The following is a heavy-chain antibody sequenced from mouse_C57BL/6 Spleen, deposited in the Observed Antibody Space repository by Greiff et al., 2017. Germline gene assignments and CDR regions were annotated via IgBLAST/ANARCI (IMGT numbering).Heavy chain of an antibody. CDR2: IYPGDGDT. CDR3: AREPITTVVAGDAMDY. D-gene: IGHD1-1*01. Sequence: QVQLQQSGPELVKPGASVKISRKASGYAFSSSWMNWVKQRPGKGLEWIGRIYPGDGDTNYNGKFKGKATLTADKSSSTAYMQLSSLTSEDSAVYFCAREPITTVVAGDAMDYWGQGTSVTVSS. V-gene: IGHV1-82*01. CDR1: GYAFSSSW. J-gene: IGHJ4*01.